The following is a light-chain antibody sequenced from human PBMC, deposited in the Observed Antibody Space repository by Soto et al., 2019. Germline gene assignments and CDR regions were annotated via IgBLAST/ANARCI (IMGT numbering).Light chain of an antibody. J-gene: IGKJ1*01. CDR2: ATS. CDR3: HQFGYSPRT. Sequence: EIVLTQSPGTLSLSPGETATLSCRASQTVNSDYLAWFQQRPGQAPRLLIFATSRRATDIPDRFSGSGSGTYFPLAIRRLEPEDFAVYYCHQFGYSPRTFGQGTKVE. CDR1: QTVNSDY. V-gene: IGKV3-20*01.